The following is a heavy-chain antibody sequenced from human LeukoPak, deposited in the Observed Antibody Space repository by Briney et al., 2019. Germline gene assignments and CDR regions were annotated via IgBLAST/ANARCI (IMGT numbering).Heavy chain of an antibody. CDR2: IFHSGSI. CDR3: ARAPQPTSYGDYGKRYFDL. Sequence: SETLSLTCTVSGGSVSNGYYYWSWIRQPPGKGLEWIGYIFHSGSINNNPSLKSRVAISVDTSKNQFSLKLTSVTAADTAVYYCARAPQPTSYGDYGKRYFDLWGRGTLVTASS. J-gene: IGHJ2*01. V-gene: IGHV4-61*01. D-gene: IGHD4-17*01. CDR1: GGSVSNGYYY.